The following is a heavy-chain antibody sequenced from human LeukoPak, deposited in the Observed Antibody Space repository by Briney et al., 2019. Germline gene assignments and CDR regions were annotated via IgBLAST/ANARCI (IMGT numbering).Heavy chain of an antibody. V-gene: IGHV3-30*18. CDR1: VFPLSNYC. CDR3: AKDSLLNTRITIFGVVTPYYYYGMDV. CDR2: ISYDENNE. Sequence: GGCLRLSCAAPVFPLSNYCMRWVRQTLGKGLEWVAVISYDENNEYYADSVKGRFTISRDNSENTLFLQMNSLRAEDTAVYYCAKDSLLNTRITIFGVVTPYYYYGMDVWGRGTTVTVS. J-gene: IGHJ6*02. D-gene: IGHD3-3*01.